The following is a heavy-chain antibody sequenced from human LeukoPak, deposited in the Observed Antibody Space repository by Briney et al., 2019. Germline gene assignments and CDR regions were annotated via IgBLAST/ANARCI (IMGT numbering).Heavy chain of an antibody. V-gene: IGHV1-69*01. CDR2: IIPIFGTA. Sequence: SVKVSCKASGGTFSSYAISWMRQAPGQGLEWMGGIIPIFGTANYAQKFQGRVTITADESTSTAYMELSSLRSEDTAVYYCARERDCSGGSCYEYWGQGTLVTVSS. J-gene: IGHJ4*02. CDR1: GGTFSSYA. D-gene: IGHD2-15*01. CDR3: ARERDCSGGSCYEY.